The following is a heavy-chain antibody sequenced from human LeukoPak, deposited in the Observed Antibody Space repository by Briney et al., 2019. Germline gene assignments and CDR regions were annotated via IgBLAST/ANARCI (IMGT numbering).Heavy chain of an antibody. Sequence: GGSLRLSSAASGFTSSSYSMNWVRQPPGKGLEWVSSISSSSSYIYYADSVKGRFTISTDHAKHSLYVQMNSRRAEDTAVYYCGRRLRFLEWLLSPFDYWGQGTLVTVSS. CDR3: GRRLRFLEWLLSPFDY. V-gene: IGHV3-21*01. J-gene: IGHJ4*02. CDR1: GFTSSSYS. D-gene: IGHD3-3*01. CDR2: ISSSSSYI.